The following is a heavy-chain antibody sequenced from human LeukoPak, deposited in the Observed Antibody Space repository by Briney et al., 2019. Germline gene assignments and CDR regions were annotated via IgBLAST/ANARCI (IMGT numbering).Heavy chain of an antibody. CDR1: GYSFTSYW. CDR2: IYPGDSDT. D-gene: IGHD3-22*01. V-gene: IGHV5-51*01. J-gene: IGHJ3*02. CDR3: ARPAVVVTTPNDAFDI. Sequence: GEALKISCKGSGYSFTSYWIGWVRQMPGKGLEWMGIIYPGDSDTRYRPSFQGQVTISADKSISTAYLQWSSLKASDTAMYYCARPAVVVTTPNDAFDIWGQGTMVTVSS.